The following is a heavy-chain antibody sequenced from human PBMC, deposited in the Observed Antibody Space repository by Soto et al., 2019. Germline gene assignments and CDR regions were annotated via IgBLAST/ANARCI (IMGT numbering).Heavy chain of an antibody. Sequence: GGSLRLSCAASGFTFSSYAMSWVRQAPGKGLEWVSAISGSGGSTYYADSVKGRFTISRDNSKNTLYLQMNSLRAEDTAVYYCAKPYGDYYYYGMDVWGQGTTVTVSS. CDR3: AKPYGDYYYYGMDV. CDR1: GFTFSSYA. J-gene: IGHJ6*02. V-gene: IGHV3-23*01. CDR2: ISGSGGST. D-gene: IGHD4-17*01.